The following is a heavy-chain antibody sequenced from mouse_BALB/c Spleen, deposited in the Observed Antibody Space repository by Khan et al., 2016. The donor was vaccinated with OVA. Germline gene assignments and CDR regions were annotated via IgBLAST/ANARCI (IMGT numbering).Heavy chain of an antibody. CDR1: GFTFSGFG. CDR2: ISFGSATI. CDR3: SRSLITTWYLDV. J-gene: IGHJ1*01. D-gene: IGHD2-4*01. Sequence: EVELVESGGGLVQPGGSRKLSCAASGFTFSGFGMHWVRQAPEKGLEWVAYISFGSATIYYADTVKGRFTISSDNPKNTLFLQMTSLMSEDTAIYYCSRSLITTWYLDVWGAGTTVTVSS. V-gene: IGHV5-17*02.